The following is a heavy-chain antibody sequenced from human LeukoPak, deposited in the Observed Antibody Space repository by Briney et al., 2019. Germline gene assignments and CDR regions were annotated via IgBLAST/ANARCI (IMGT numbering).Heavy chain of an antibody. CDR1: GGSINRSSYY. D-gene: IGHD3-9*01. CDR3: ARRNRYYDILTGYYRGGYYFDY. J-gene: IGHJ4*02. V-gene: IGHV4-39*07. Sequence: SETLSLTCTVSGGSINRSSYYWGWIRQPPGKGLEWIGSIYYSGSTYYNPSLKSRVTVSIDTSKNQFSLKLSSVTAADTAVYYCARRNRYYDILTGYYRGGYYFDYWGQGTLVTVSS. CDR2: IYYSGST.